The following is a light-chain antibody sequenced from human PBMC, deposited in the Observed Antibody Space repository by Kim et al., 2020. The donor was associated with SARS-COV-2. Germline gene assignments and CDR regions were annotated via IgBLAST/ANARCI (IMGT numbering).Light chain of an antibody. V-gene: IGLV1-51*01. Sequence: QSVLTQPPSVSAAPGQKVTISCSGSSSNIGNNYVSWYQQLPGTAPKLLIYDNNKRPSGIPDRFSGSESGTSATLGITGLQTGDEADYYCGTLDSSLSSVVFGGGTKVTVL. CDR3: GTLDSSLSSVV. CDR2: DNN. CDR1: SSNIGNNY. J-gene: IGLJ2*01.